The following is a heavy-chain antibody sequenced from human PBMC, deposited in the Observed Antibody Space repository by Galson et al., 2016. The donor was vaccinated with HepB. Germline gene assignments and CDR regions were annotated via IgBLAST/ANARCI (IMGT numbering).Heavy chain of an antibody. Sequence: SVKVSCKASGYTFISYGISWVRQAPGQGLEWMGWISVYNGNTKYAEKFQDRVTMTTDTSTSTAYMELRSLRSDDTAVFYCARDRSGRCYEWFPSDYWGQGTLVTVSS. J-gene: IGHJ4*02. D-gene: IGHD1-26*01. CDR1: GYTFISYG. CDR3: ARDRSGRCYEWFPSDY. V-gene: IGHV1-18*01. CDR2: ISVYNGNT.